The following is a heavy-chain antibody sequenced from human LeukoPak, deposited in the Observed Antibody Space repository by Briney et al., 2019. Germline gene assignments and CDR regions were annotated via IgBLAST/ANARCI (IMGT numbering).Heavy chain of an antibody. D-gene: IGHD3-3*01. J-gene: IGHJ4*02. CDR2: ISGRGGST. Sequence: GGSLRLSCAASGFTFSSYAMSWVRQAPGKGLEWVSAISGRGGSTYYADSVKGRFTISRDNSKNTLYLQMNSLRAEDTAVYYCAKDWSGYYTGRTAYYFDYWGQGTLVTVSS. CDR3: AKDWSGYYTGRTAYYFDY. CDR1: GFTFSSYA. V-gene: IGHV3-23*01.